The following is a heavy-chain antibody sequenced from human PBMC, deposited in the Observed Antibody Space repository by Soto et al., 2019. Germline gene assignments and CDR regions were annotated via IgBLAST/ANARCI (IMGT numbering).Heavy chain of an antibody. Sequence: PSETLSLTCAVYGGSFSGYYWSWIRQPPGKGLEWIGEINHSGSTNYNPSLKSRVTISVDTSKNQFSLKLSSVTAADTAVYYCARGGRIVVVYATFPFDYWGQGTLVTVSS. CDR1: GGSFSGYY. V-gene: IGHV4-34*01. D-gene: IGHD2-8*02. CDR3: ARGGRIVVVYATFPFDY. J-gene: IGHJ4*02. CDR2: INHSGST.